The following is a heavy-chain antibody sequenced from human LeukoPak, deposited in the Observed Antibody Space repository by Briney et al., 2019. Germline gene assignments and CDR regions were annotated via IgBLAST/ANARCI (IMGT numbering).Heavy chain of an antibody. Sequence: SVKVSCKASGGTFSSYAISWVRQAPGQGLEWMGRIIPIFGRANYAQKFQGRVTITTDESTSTAYMELSSLRSEDTAVYYCARGGPQLTPLDYWGQGTLVTVSS. CDR3: ARGGPQLTPLDY. CDR2: IIPIFGRA. V-gene: IGHV1-69*05. CDR1: GGTFSSYA. D-gene: IGHD1-1*01. J-gene: IGHJ4*02.